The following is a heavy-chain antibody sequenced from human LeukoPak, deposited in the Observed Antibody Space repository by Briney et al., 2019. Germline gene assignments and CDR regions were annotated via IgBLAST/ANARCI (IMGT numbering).Heavy chain of an antibody. CDR2: HYYSGST. D-gene: IGHD3-9*01. CDR3: ARHRAGYHVDS. CDR1: GGSINSSGYY. J-gene: IGHJ4*02. Sequence: SETLSLTCTVSGGSINSSGYYWGWIRQPPGKGLEWIGSHYYSGSTYYNPSLKSRVIISVDTSKNQFSLKLNSVTAADTAVYYCARHRAGYHVDSWGQGTLVTVSS. V-gene: IGHV4-39*01.